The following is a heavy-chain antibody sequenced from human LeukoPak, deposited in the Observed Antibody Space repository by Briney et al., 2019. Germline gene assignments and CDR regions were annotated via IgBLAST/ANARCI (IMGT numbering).Heavy chain of an antibody. CDR3: ATAGGSYYYDSSGYYHYYYYGMDV. J-gene: IGHJ6*02. D-gene: IGHD3-22*01. Sequence: ASVKVSCKVSGYTLTELSMHWVRQAPGKGLEWMGGFDPEDGETIYAQKFQGRVTMTEDTSTDTAYMELSSLRSEDTAVYYCATAGGSYYYDSSGYYHYYYYGMDVWGQGTTVTVSS. V-gene: IGHV1-24*01. CDR2: FDPEDGET. CDR1: GYTLTELS.